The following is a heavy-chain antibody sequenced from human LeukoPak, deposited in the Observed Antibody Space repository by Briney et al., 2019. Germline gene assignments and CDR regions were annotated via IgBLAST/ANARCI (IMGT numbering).Heavy chain of an antibody. Sequence: GGSQRLSCVASGFSFSTYAMSWVRQAPGKGLEWVSGISGSGVVTHYADSVKGRFRISRDNSQNTLYLQLSSLRAEDTAVDYCASGTYRLGDYWGLGTLVTVSS. CDR1: GFSFSTYA. CDR3: ASGTYRLGDY. J-gene: IGHJ4*02. V-gene: IGHV3-23*01. CDR2: ISGSGVVT. D-gene: IGHD3-10*01.